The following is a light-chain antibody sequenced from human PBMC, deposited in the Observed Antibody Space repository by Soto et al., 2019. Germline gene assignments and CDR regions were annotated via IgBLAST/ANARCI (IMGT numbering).Light chain of an antibody. CDR2: AAS. J-gene: IGKJ4*01. V-gene: IGKV1-39*01. Sequence: DIQMTQSPSSLSASVGDRVTITCRASQSISSYLNWYQQKPGKAPKLLIYAASSLQSGVPSRFSGSGSGTDFTLPISSLQPEDFATYYCQQSYSTGGLTFGGGTKVEIK. CDR1: QSISSY. CDR3: QQSYSTGGLT.